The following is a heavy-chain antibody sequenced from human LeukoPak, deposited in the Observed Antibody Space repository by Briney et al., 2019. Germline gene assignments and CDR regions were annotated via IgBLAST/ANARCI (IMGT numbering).Heavy chain of an antibody. CDR3: ARSNREFASGTGDF. CDR2: IKQDGSEK. D-gene: IGHD3-10*01. CDR1: GFTFSSHW. V-gene: IGHV3-7*05. J-gene: IGHJ4*02. Sequence: GGSLRLSCAASGFTFSSHWMSWVRQALGKGLEWVANIKQDGSEKYYVDSVKGRFTISRDNAKNSLYLQMNSLRAEDTAVYYCARSNREFASGTGDFWGQGTLVTVSS.